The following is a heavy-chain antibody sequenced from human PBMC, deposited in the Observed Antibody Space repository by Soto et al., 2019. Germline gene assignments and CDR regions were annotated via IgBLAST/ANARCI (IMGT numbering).Heavy chain of an antibody. Sequence: SETLSLTCTVSGGSISSYYWSWSRQPPGKGLEWIGYIYYSGSTNYNPSLKSRVTISVDTSKNQFSLKLSSVTAADTAVYYCARRYGASFDYWGQGTLVTVS. J-gene: IGHJ4*02. D-gene: IGHD4-17*01. CDR2: IYYSGST. V-gene: IGHV4-59*01. CDR1: GGSISSYY. CDR3: ARRYGASFDY.